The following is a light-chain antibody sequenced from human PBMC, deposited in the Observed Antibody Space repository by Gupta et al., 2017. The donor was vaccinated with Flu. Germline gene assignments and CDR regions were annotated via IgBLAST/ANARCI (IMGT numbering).Light chain of an antibody. CDR3: CSYASDNTVD. CDR2: EVP. J-gene: IGLJ2*01. V-gene: IGLV2-23*02. Sequence: YQQHPGKAPKLIIYEVPQWPSHLPRRFSGSKSGITASLTISGLQAGDEADYYCCSYASDNTVDFGGGPSLTGL.